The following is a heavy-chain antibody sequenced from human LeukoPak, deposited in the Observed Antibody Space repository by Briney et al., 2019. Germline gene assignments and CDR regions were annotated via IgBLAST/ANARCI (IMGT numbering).Heavy chain of an antibody. CDR3: ARGGYCSGGSCYRGGTNVNYFDY. CDR2: INHSGST. V-gene: IGHV4-34*01. Sequence: PSETLSLTCAVYGGSFSVYYWSWIRQPPGKGLEWIGEINHSGSTNYNPSLKTPVTISVDTSKNQFSMKLCSVTAEDKAVYYCARGGYCSGGSCYRGGTNVNYFDYWGQGTLVTVSS. J-gene: IGHJ4*02. D-gene: IGHD2-15*01. CDR1: GGSFSVYY.